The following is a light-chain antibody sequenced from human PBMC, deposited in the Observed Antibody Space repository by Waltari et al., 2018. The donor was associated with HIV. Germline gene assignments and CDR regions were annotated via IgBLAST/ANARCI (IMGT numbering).Light chain of an antibody. Sequence: QSVLTQPPSPSGTPGQRVTIYCSGSNSNIGINYVYWYQQLPGTAPKLLIYWDNLRPSWVPGRFSGSKSGTSASLAISGLRSEDEADYYCAAWDDSLSGRVFGGGTNLTVL. CDR2: WDN. CDR3: AAWDDSLSGRV. J-gene: IGLJ3*02. CDR1: NSNIGINY. V-gene: IGLV1-47*01.